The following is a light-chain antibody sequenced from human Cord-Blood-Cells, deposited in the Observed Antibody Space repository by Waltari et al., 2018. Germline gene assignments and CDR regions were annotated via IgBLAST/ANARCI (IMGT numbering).Light chain of an antibody. Sequence: EIVLTQSPATLSLSPGERATLSCRANQSVSIYLAWYQQKRGQAPMLLIYDASNRATGIPARFRGSGSGTDFCLHSSSLEPEDFSVYYCQQRSNLPPGVTVGPWTKVEIK. CDR2: DAS. J-gene: IGKJ3*01. V-gene: IGKV3-11*01. CDR3: QQRSNLPPGVT. CDR1: QSVSIY.